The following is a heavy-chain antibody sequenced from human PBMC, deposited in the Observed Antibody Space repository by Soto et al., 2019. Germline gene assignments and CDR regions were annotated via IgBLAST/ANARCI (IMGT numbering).Heavy chain of an antibody. CDR1: GYSFTSYW. D-gene: IGHD1-26*01. CDR3: ARALVGAEPYSYYGMDV. V-gene: IGHV5-51*01. Sequence: GEPLKISCKGSGYSFTSYWSGWVRQMPGKGLEWMGIIYPGDSDTRYSPSFQGQVTISADKSISTAYLQWSSLKASDTAMYYCARALVGAEPYSYYGMDVWGQGTTVTVSS. CDR2: IYPGDSDT. J-gene: IGHJ6*02.